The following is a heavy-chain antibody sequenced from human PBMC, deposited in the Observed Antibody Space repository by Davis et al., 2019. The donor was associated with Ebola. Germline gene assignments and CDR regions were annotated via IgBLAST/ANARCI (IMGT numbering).Heavy chain of an antibody. CDR3: ASLDITLTKNYYAFDM. D-gene: IGHD4-17*01. J-gene: IGHJ3*02. CDR1: GDSISSLSYY. V-gene: IGHV4-39*01. Sequence: SETLSLTFTVPGDSISSLSYYWGWIRQPPGKGLEWIGSIYYGGNTYYNPSLKSRVTISVDRPTNRFSLRLDSVTAADTAVYYCASLDITLTKNYYAFDMWGQGTVVTVSS. CDR2: IYYGGNT.